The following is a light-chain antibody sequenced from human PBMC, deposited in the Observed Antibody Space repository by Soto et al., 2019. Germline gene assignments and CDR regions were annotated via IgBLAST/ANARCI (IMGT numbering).Light chain of an antibody. J-gene: IGLJ2*01. CDR2: LSSDGSH. CDR1: SGHSSYA. Sequence: QSPSASASLGASVKLTCTLSSGHSSYAIAWHQQQPEKGPRYLMKLSSDGSHSKGDGIPDRFSGSSSGAERYLTISSLQSEDEADYYCQTWDTGARVVFGGGTKLTVL. CDR3: QTWDTGARVV. V-gene: IGLV4-69*01.